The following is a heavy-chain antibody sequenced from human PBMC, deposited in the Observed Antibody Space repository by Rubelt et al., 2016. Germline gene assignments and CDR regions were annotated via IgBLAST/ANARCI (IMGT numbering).Heavy chain of an antibody. V-gene: IGHV3-9*01. D-gene: IGHD3-22*01. J-gene: IGHJ4*02. Sequence: GYADSVKGRFTISRDNAKNSLYLQMNSLRAEDTAVYYCAREFVTMIVVAPFFDYWGQGTLVTVSS. CDR3: AREFVTMIVVAPFFDY.